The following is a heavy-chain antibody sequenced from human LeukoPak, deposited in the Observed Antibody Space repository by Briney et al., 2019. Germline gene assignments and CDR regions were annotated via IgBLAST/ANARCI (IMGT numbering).Heavy chain of an antibody. V-gene: IGHV1-2*02. CDR2: INPETGDT. CDR1: GYNFTDYY. CDR3: ARGAKAF. Sequence: AASVKVSCKASGYNFTDYYIHWIRQAPGQGLEWMGWINPETGDTNYAQKFQDRVTLTRDTSLITFYMELTSLRSGDTAMYYCARGAKAFWGQGTLVTVSS. J-gene: IGHJ4*02.